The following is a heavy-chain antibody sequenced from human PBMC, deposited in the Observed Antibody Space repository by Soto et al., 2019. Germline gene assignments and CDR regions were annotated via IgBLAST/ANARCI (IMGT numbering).Heavy chain of an antibody. CDR3: GKAGGSELRYFDWPEVGV. Sequence: QVHVVESGGGVVQPGTSLRLSCTASGFSFFNYGFAWIRQAPGKGLEWVAVVTYDSSEKYYADSVKGRFTISRDNSKNTVYLQMDSLQQNDSALYYCGKAGGSELRYFDWPEVGVWGQGTLVTVSS. CDR1: GFSFFNYG. D-gene: IGHD3-9*01. CDR2: VTYDSSEK. V-gene: IGHV3-30*18. J-gene: IGHJ4*02.